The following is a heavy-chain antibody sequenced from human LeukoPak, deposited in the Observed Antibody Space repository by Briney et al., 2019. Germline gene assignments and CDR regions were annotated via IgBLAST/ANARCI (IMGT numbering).Heavy chain of an antibody. CDR3: AKQLGYCSDGSCYFPY. V-gene: IGHV3-66*04. CDR1: GFTVSGDY. D-gene: IGHD2-15*01. J-gene: IGHJ4*02. Sequence: PGGSLRLSCVVSGFTVSGDYISWFRQAPGKGLEWVSVLYYGVSTFYKDSVKGRFTTSGDNFNNTVYLQMNSLRAEDTAVYYCAKQLGYCSDGSCYFPYWGQGTLVTVSS. CDR2: LYYGVST.